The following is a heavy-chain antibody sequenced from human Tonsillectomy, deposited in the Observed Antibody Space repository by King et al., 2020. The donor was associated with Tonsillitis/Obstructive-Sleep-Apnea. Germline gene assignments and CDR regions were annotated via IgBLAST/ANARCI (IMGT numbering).Heavy chain of an antibody. J-gene: IGHJ4*02. D-gene: IGHD5-12*01. V-gene: IGHV4-34*01. Sequence: VQLQQWGAGLLKPSETLSLTCAVSGGSFSGYFWSWIRQSPGKGLEWIGEINNRGSANYNPSLNSRVTISVDPSKNQFTLKLTSVTAADTAVYYCVRDQGFIAGYPGVDYWGQGTLVTVAS. CDR3: VRDQGFIAGYPGVDY. CDR2: INNRGSA. CDR1: GGSFSGYF.